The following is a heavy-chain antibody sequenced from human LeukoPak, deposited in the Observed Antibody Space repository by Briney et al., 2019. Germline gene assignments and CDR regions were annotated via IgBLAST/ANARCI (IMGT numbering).Heavy chain of an antibody. CDR2: IYYSGST. D-gene: IGHD5-24*01. CDR3: AGDRRDGYKTFFFYYYMDV. V-gene: IGHV4-59*01. J-gene: IGHJ6*03. Sequence: SETLSLTCTVSGGSLSSYYWSWLRQPPGKGLEWIGYIYYSGSTNYNPSLTSRVTISVDTCKNQLSLKLSSVHAADTAGFYCAGDRRDGYKTFFFYYYMDVWGKGTTVTISS. CDR1: GGSLSSYY.